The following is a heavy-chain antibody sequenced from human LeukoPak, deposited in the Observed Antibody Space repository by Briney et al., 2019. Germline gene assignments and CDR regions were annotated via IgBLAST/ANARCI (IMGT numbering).Heavy chain of an antibody. D-gene: IGHD5-12*01. V-gene: IGHV4-59*08. Sequence: SETLSLTCTVSGGSISSYYWSWIRQPPGKGLEWIGYIYYSGSTNYNPSLKSRVTISVDTSKSQFSLKLSSVTAADTAVYYCARLGEQVVATTPTYYFDYWGQGTLVTVSS. CDR2: IYYSGST. CDR1: GGSISSYY. CDR3: ARLGEQVVATTPTYYFDY. J-gene: IGHJ4*02.